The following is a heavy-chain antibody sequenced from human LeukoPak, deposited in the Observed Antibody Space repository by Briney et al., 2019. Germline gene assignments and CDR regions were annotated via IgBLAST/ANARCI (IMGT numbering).Heavy chain of an antibody. J-gene: IGHJ4*02. CDR3: AKPGDIVVVPAAIHFDY. CDR2: ISGDGGST. Sequence: GGSLRLSCAASGFTFDDYAMHWVRQAPGKGLEWVSLISGDGGSTYYADSVKGRFTISRDNSKNSLYLQMNSLRAEDTAVYYCAKPGDIVVVPAAIHFDYWGQGTLVTVSS. V-gene: IGHV3-43*02. CDR1: GFTFDDYA. D-gene: IGHD2-2*01.